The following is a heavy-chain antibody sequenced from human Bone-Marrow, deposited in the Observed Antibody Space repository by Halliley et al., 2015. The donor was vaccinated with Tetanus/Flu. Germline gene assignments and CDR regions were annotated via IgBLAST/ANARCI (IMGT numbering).Heavy chain of an antibody. V-gene: IGHV3-48*03. Sequence: SGFTFSHFGMHWVRQAPGKGLEWISYISTDGNTTYYADSVEGRFTISRDNARSSLHLQMNSLRAEDTAIYYCARDGHSCFHGVCHFDSWGQGTLVTVSS. J-gene: IGHJ4*02. CDR3: ARDGHSCFHGVCHFDS. D-gene: IGHD2-8*01. CDR1: GFTFSHFG. CDR2: ISTDGNTT.